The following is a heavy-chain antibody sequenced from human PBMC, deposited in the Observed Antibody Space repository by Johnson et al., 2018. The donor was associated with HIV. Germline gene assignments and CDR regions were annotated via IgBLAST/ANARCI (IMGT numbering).Heavy chain of an antibody. V-gene: IGHV3-30-3*01. CDR1: GFTFSSYA. CDR3: ARVFLGSSWYSDAFDI. D-gene: IGHD6-13*01. J-gene: IGHJ3*02. Sequence: QVQLVESGGGVVQPGRSLRLSCAASGFTFSSYAMHWVRQAPGRGLEWVAVISYDGSNKYYADSVKGRFTISRDNAKNTLYLQMNSLRAEDTAVYYCARVFLGSSWYSDAFDIWCQGTMVTVSS. CDR2: ISYDGSNK.